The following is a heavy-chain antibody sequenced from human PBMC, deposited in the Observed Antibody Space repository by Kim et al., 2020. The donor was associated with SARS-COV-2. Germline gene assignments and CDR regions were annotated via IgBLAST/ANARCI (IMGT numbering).Heavy chain of an antibody. V-gene: IGHV1-46*01. Sequence: ASVKVSCKASGYTFTSYYMHWVRQAPGQGLEWMGIINPSGGSTSYAQKFQGRVTMTRDTSTSTVYMELSSLRSEDTAVYYCARDLAPRYRDDILTGYWDWGQGTLVTVSS. J-gene: IGHJ4*02. CDR3: ARDLAPRYRDDILTGYWD. CDR1: GYTFTSYY. D-gene: IGHD3-9*01. CDR2: INPSGGST.